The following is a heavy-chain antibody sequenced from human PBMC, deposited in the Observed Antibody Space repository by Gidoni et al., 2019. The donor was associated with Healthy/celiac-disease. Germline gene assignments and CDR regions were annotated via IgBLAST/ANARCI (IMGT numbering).Heavy chain of an antibody. CDR1: GFTFSSYG. Sequence: QVQLVESGGGVVQPGRSLRLSCAASGFTFSSYGMHWVRQAPGKGLGWVAVISYDGSNKYYADSVKGRFTISRDNSKNTLYLRMNSLRAEDTAVYYCAREIHFGESYYYYYYGMDVWGQGTTVTVSS. CDR2: ISYDGSNK. J-gene: IGHJ6*02. CDR3: AREIHFGESYYYYYYGMDV. D-gene: IGHD3-10*01. V-gene: IGHV3-30*03.